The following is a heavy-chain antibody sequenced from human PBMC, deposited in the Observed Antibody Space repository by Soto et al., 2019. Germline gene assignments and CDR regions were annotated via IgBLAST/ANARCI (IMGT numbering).Heavy chain of an antibody. V-gene: IGHV4-34*01. J-gene: IGHJ6*02. CDR1: GGSFSGYY. CDR3: ARFLFYDFWSGYREGVEGGGYYYGMDV. D-gene: IGHD3-3*01. Sequence: SETLSLTCAVYGGSFSGYYWSWIRQPPGKGLGWIGEINHSGSTNYNPSLKSRVTISVDTSKNQFSLKLSSVPAADTAVYDCARFLFYDFWSGYREGVEGGGYYYGMDVWGQGTTVTVSS. CDR2: INHSGST.